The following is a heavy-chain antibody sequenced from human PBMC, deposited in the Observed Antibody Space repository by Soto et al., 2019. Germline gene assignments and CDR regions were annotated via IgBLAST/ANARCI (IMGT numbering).Heavy chain of an antibody. J-gene: IGHJ4*02. CDR2: INPSGGST. CDR3: AARLRVATIEEDFDY. CDR1: GYTFTSYY. D-gene: IGHD5-12*01. Sequence: ASVKVSCKASGYTFTSYYMHWVRQAPGQGLEWMGIINPSGGSTSYAQKFQGRVTMTRDTSTSTVYMELSSLRSEDSAVYYCAARLRVATIEEDFDYWGQGTLVTVS. V-gene: IGHV1-46*01.